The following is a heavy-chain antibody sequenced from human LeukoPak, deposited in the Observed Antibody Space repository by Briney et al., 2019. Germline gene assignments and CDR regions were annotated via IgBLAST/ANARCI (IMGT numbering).Heavy chain of an antibody. CDR3: ARDTQKYFDY. D-gene: IGHD2-15*01. CDR2: IIPIFGTA. Sequence: ASVKVSCKASGGTFSSYAISWVRQAPGQGLEWMGGIIPIFGTANYAQKFQGRATITTDESTSTAYMELSSLRSEDTAVYYCARDTQKYFDYWGQGTLVTVSS. V-gene: IGHV1-69*05. J-gene: IGHJ4*02. CDR1: GGTFSSYA.